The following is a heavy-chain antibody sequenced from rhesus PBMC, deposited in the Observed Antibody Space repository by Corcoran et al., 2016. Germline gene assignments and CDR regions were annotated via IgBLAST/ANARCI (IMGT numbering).Heavy chain of an antibody. CDR3: TRDTPNTVTTFDY. Sequence: QVQLVQSGAEVKTPGASVKLSCKASGYPFTSYYITWVRQAPGQGLEWKGWMNPSKGNTGDAQKFQGRVTMTSDTSTSTAYMELSSLRSEDTAVYYCTRDTPNTVTTFDYWGQGVLVTVSS. CDR2: MNPSKGNT. J-gene: IGHJ4*01. CDR1: GYPFTSYY. V-gene: IGHV1S9*01. D-gene: IGHD4-23*01.